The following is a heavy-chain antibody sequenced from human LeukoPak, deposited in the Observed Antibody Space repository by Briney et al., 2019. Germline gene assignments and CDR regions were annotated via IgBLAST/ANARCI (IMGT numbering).Heavy chain of an antibody. V-gene: IGHV4-34*01. D-gene: IGHD2-21*02. Sequence: KPSETLSLTCAVYSGSFSGYYWSWIRQPPGKGLEWIGEINHSGSSNYNPSLKSRVTISVDTSKNQFSLKLSSVTAADTAVYYCARGAYCGGDCTGGFDYWGQGTQVTASS. CDR2: INHSGSS. CDR3: ARGAYCGGDCTGGFDY. CDR1: SGSFSGYY. J-gene: IGHJ4*02.